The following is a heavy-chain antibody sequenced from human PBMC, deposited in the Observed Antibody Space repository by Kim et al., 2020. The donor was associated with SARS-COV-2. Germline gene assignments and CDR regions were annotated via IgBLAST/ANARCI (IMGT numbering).Heavy chain of an antibody. J-gene: IGHJ4*02. CDR2: IKSKTDGGTT. CDR1: GFTFSNAW. CDR3: TTERKYSGSYQRGSY. D-gene: IGHD1-26*01. V-gene: IGHV3-15*01. Sequence: GGSLRLSCAASGFTFSNAWMSWVRQAPGKGLEWVGRIKSKTDGGTTDYAAPVKGRFTISRDDSKNTLYLQMNSLKTEDTAVYYCTTERKYSGSYQRGSYWGQGTLVTVSS.